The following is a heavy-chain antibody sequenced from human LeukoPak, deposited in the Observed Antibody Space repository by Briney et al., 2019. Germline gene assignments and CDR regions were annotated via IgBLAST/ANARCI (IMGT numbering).Heavy chain of an antibody. CDR1: GGSISSYY. J-gene: IGHJ3*02. CDR3: ARDSRGYYGDAFDI. D-gene: IGHD3-22*01. Sequence: SETLSLTCTVSGGSISSYYWSWMRQPPGKGLEWIGYIYYSGSTNYNPSLKSRVTISVDTSKNQFSLKLSSVTSADTAVYYCARDSRGYYGDAFDIWGQGTMVTVSS. V-gene: IGHV4-59*01. CDR2: IYYSGST.